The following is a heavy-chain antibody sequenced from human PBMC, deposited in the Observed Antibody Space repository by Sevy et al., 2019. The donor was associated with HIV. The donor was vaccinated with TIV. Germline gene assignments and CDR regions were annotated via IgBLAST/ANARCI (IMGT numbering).Heavy chain of an antibody. CDR3: ACLGESDAFNI. V-gene: IGHV3-11*01. CDR2: ISSSGSTI. D-gene: IGHD3-16*01. J-gene: IGHJ3*02. CDR1: GFTFSDYY. Sequence: GGSLRLSCAASGFTFSDYYMSWIRQAPGKGLEWVSYISSSGSTIYYADSVKGRFTISRDNAKNSLYVQMNSLRAEDTAVYNCACLGESDAFNIWGQGTMVTVSS.